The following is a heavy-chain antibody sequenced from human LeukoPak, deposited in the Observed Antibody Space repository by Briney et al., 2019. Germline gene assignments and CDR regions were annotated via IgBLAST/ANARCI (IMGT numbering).Heavy chain of an antibody. Sequence: SETLSLTCTVSGGSISSYYWSWIRQPSGKGLEWIGYIYYSGSTNYNPSLKSRVTISVDTSKNQFSLKLSSVTAADTAVYYCALSSSWYRNWFDYWGQGTLVTVSS. CDR3: ALSSSWYRNWFDY. V-gene: IGHV4-59*01. D-gene: IGHD6-13*01. J-gene: IGHJ5*01. CDR1: GGSISSYY. CDR2: IYYSGST.